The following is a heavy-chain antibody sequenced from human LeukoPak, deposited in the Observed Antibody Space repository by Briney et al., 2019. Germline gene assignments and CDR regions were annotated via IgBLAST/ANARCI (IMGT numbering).Heavy chain of an antibody. CDR2: INPNSGGT. D-gene: IGHD3-10*01. V-gene: IGHV1-2*02. CDR1: GYTFTGYY. CDR3: AREPHYYGSGGFDY. Sequence: ASVKVSCKASGYTFTGYYMHWVRQAPGQGLEWMGWINPNSGGTNYAQKFQGRVTMTRDTSISTAYMELSRLRSDDTAVYYCAREPHYYGSGGFDYWGQGTLVTVSS. J-gene: IGHJ4*02.